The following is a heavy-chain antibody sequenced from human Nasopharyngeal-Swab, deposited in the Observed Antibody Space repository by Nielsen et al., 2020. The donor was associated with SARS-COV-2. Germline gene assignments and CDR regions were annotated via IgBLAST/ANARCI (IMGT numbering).Heavy chain of an antibody. V-gene: IGHV3-30*18. CDR1: GFTSSSYG. CDR2: ISYDGSNK. D-gene: IGHD2-2*01. J-gene: IGHJ4*02. Sequence: GESLKISCAASGFTSSSYGMHWVRQAPGKGLEWVAVISYDGSNKYYADSVKGRFTISRDNCKNTLYLQMNSLRAEDTAVYYCAKQIVVPAAPYFDYWGQGTLVTVSS. CDR3: AKQIVVPAAPYFDY.